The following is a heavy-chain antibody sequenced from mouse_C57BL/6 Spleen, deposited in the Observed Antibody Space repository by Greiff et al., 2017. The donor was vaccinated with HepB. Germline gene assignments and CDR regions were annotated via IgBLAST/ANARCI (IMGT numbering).Heavy chain of an antibody. J-gene: IGHJ2*01. CDR3: ARYGTEYFDY. V-gene: IGHV3-6*01. CDR1: GYSITSGYY. Sequence: DVQLQESGPGLVKPSQSLSLTCSVTGYSITSGYYWNWIRQFPGNKLEWMGYISYDGSNNYNPSLKNRISITRDTSKNQFFLKLNSVTTEDTATYYCARYGTEYFDYWGQGTTLTVSS. CDR2: ISYDGSN. D-gene: IGHD2-1*01.